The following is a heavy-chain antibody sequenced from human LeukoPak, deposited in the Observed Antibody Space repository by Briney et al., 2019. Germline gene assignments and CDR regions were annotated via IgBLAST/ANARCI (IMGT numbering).Heavy chain of an antibody. J-gene: IGHJ6*02. D-gene: IGHD3-10*01. CDR2: IYHSGST. CDR3: ARDRDHGSGSYRYYGMDV. V-gene: IGHV4-30-2*01. CDR1: GGSISSGGYY. Sequence: SQTLSLTCTVSGGSISSGGYYWSWIRQPPGKGLEWIGYIYHSGSTYYNPSLKSRVTISVDRSKNQFSLKLSSVTAADTAVYYCARDRDHGSGSYRYYGMDVWGQGTTVTVSS.